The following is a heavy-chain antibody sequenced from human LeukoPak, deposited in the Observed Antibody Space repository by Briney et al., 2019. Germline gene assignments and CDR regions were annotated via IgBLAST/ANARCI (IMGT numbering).Heavy chain of an antibody. CDR1: GYTFTGYY. CDR2: INTNTGNP. J-gene: IGHJ4*02. D-gene: IGHD3-22*01. V-gene: IGHV7-4-1*02. Sequence: ASVKVSCKASGYTFTGYYMHWVRQAPGQGLEWMGWINTNTGNPTYAQGFTGRFVFSLDTSVSTAYLQISSLKAEDTAVYYCARSYYYEQYYFDYWGQGTLVTVSS. CDR3: ARSYYYEQYYFDY.